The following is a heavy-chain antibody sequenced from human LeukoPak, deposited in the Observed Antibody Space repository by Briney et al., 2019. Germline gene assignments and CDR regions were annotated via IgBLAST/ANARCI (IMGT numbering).Heavy chain of an antibody. V-gene: IGHV3-48*04. D-gene: IGHD1-26*01. J-gene: IGHJ4*02. Sequence: GGSLRLSCAASGFTFSTYSMNWVRQAPGKGPEWVSYITRSSSIIHYAGSVKGRFTISRDNAKNSLYLQMNSLRAEDTAVYYCARDSGSHNGDYWGQGTLVTVSA. CDR2: ITRSSSII. CDR1: GFTFSTYS. CDR3: ARDSGSHNGDY.